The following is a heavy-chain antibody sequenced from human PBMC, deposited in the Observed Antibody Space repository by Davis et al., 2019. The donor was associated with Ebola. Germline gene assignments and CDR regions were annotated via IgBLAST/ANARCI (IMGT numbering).Heavy chain of an antibody. V-gene: IGHV3-23*01. D-gene: IGHD3-16*01. CDR1: GFTFSSYA. Sequence: GESLKISCAASGFTFSSYAMSWVRQAPGKGLEWVSAISGSGGSTYYADSVKGRFTISRDNSKNTLYLQMNSLRAEDTAVYYCASLRPGYYYYGMDVWGQGTTVTVSS. CDR3: ASLRPGYYYYGMDV. J-gene: IGHJ6*02. CDR2: ISGSGGST.